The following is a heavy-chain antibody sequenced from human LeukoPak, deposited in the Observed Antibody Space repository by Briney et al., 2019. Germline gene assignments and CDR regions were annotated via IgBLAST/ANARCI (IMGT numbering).Heavy chain of an antibody. CDR3: GKDPDIYSSRARWFDP. J-gene: IGHJ5*02. Sequence: GGSLRLSCAASGFIFSNYGMHWVRQAPGKGLEWVAFIRYDGGNKYYADSVKGRFTISRDNSKNTLFLQMNGLRPEDTAVYYCGKDPDIYSSRARWFDPWGQGTLVTVSS. D-gene: IGHD6-13*01. CDR1: GFIFSNYG. CDR2: IRYDGGNK. V-gene: IGHV3-30*02.